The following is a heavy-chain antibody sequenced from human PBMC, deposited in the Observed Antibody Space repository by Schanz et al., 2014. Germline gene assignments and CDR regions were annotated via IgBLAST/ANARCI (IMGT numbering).Heavy chain of an antibody. J-gene: IGHJ4*02. Sequence: QVQLVESGGGVVQPGGSLRLSCAASGFIFSNYGMHWVRQAPGKGLEWVAVIWSDGGGKYYADSVKGRFTISRDNSKNTLYLHMNTLRSEDTAVYYCAKQIHYDILTVTRNWGQGTLVTVSS. CDR2: IWSDGGGK. D-gene: IGHD3-9*01. CDR3: AKQIHYDILTVTRN. CDR1: GFIFSNYG. V-gene: IGHV3-30*02.